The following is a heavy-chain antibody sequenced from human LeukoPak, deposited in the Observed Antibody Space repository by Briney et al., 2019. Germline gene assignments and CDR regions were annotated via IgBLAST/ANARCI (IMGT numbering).Heavy chain of an antibody. CDR3: ARHGYTASHYFLDF. D-gene: IGHD3-16*01. J-gene: IGHJ4*02. V-gene: IGHV4-4*07. CDR2: IYTAGKT. CDR1: SGSINSYY. Sequence: SETLSLTCTVSSGSINSYYWGWVRQPAGRGLEWIGRIYTAGKTDYNPSLKSRLTMSVDTSKRQFSLNPRSVTAADTAIYYCARHGYTASHYFLDFWSQGTLVTVSS.